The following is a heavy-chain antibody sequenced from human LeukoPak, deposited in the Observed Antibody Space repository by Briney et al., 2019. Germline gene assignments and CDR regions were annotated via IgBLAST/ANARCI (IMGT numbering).Heavy chain of an antibody. CDR2: INHSGST. CDR1: GGSFSGYY. V-gene: IGHV4-34*01. Sequence: PSETLSLTCAVYGGSFSGYYWSWIRQPPGKGLEWIGEINHSGSTNYNPSLKSRVTISVDTSKNQFSLKLSSVTAADTAVYYCARSEWYSSGWYDYWGQGTLVTVSS. D-gene: IGHD6-19*01. CDR3: ARSEWYSSGWYDY. J-gene: IGHJ4*02.